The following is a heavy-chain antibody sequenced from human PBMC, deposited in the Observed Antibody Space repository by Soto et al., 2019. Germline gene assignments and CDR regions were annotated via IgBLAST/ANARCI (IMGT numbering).Heavy chain of an antibody. CDR2: ISGSGGST. Sequence: PGGSLRLSCAASGFTFSSYAMSWVRQAPGKGLEWVSAISGSGGSTYYADSVKGRFTISRDNSKNTLYLQMNSLRAEDTAVYYCAKIFPPMYEILTSYFDYWDQGTLGTGSS. D-gene: IGHD3-9*01. CDR3: AKIFPPMYEILTSYFDY. V-gene: IGHV3-23*01. CDR1: GFTFSSYA. J-gene: IGHJ4*02.